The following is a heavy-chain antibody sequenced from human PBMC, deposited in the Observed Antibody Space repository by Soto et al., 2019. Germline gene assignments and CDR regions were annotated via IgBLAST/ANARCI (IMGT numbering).Heavy chain of an antibody. D-gene: IGHD6-13*01. J-gene: IGHJ5*02. CDR3: ARKTIAENWFDP. CDR1: GGSISSGGYY. CDR2: IYYSGST. V-gene: IGHV4-31*03. Sequence: PSETLSLTCTVSGGSISSGGYYWSWIRQHPGKGLEWIGYIYYSGSTYYNPSLKSRVTISVDTSKNQFSLKLSSVTAADTAVYYCARKTIAENWFDPWGQGTLVTVSS.